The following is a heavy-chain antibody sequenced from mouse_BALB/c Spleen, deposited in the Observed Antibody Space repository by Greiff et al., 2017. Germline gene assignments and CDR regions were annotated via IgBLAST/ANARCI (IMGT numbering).Heavy chain of an antibody. CDR1: GYTFTSYW. D-gene: IGHD2-12*01. CDR3: ARGDYSSWFAY. CDR2: NNPSNGRT. J-gene: IGHJ3*01. Sequence: QVQLQQPGAELVKPGASVKLSCKASGYTFTSYWMHWVKQRPGQGLEWIGENNPSNGRTNYNEKFKSKATLTVDKSSSTAYMQLSSLTSEDSAVYYCARGDYSSWFAYWGQGTLVTVSA. V-gene: IGHV1S81*02.